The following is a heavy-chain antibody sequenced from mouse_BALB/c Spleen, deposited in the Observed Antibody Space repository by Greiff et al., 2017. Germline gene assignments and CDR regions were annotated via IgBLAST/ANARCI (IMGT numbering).Heavy chain of an antibody. CDR1: GYTFTGYA. Sequence: VQLLESGGGLVRPGVSVKLSCAGSGYTFTGYAMPWVRQSHAKRLEWVGVISSYDGDTSYNQKFKGQTTMTEDNSTSTAYMELARLTSEDSAIYYCASSEVAGSGLDYWGQGTTVTVSS. CDR3: ASSEVAGSGLDY. CDR2: ISSYDGDT. D-gene: IGHD1-1*01. V-gene: IGHV1S137*01. J-gene: IGHJ4*01.